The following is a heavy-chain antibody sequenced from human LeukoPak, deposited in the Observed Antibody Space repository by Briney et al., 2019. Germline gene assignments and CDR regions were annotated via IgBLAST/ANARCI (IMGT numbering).Heavy chain of an antibody. CDR2: ISSSGSTI. Sequence: GGSLRLSCAASGFTFSSYSMNWVRQAPGKGLEWVSYISSSGSTIYYADSVKGRFTISRDNAKNSLYLQMNSLRAEDTAVYYCARGWRYYYDSSGYLDYWGQGTLVTVSS. V-gene: IGHV3-48*04. J-gene: IGHJ4*02. CDR1: GFTFSSYS. D-gene: IGHD3-22*01. CDR3: ARGWRYYYDSSGYLDY.